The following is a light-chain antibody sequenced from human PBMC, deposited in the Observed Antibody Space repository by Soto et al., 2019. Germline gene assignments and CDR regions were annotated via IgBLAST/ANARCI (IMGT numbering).Light chain of an antibody. CDR3: QQFATSPFT. V-gene: IGKV3-20*01. CDR1: QSVASSF. J-gene: IGKJ3*01. CDR2: GAS. Sequence: EIVLTQSPGTLSLSPGERATLSCRASQSVASSFLAWYQQKPSQAPRLLIYGASSRATGIPDRFSGSGSGTDFTLTITRLEPEDFAVYYCQQFATSPFTFGPGTTVDVK.